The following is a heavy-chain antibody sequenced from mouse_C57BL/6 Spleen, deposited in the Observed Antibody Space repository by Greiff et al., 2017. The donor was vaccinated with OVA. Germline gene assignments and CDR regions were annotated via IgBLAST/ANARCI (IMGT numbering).Heavy chain of an antibody. CDR1: GYAFSSSW. Sequence: QVQLQQSGPELVKPGASVKISCKASGYAFSSSWMNWVKQRPGKGLEWIGRIYPGDGDTNYNGKFKGTATLTADKSSSTAYMQLSSLTSEDSAVYFCARSGSNERFLDYWGQGTTLTVSS. CDR3: ARSGSNERFLDY. J-gene: IGHJ2*01. D-gene: IGHD2-5*01. CDR2: IYPGDGDT. V-gene: IGHV1-82*01.